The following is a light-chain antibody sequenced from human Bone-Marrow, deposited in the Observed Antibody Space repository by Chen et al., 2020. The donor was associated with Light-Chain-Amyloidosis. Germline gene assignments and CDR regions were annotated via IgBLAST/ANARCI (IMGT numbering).Light chain of an antibody. V-gene: IGKV1-6*01. Sequence: AIQISQSPSSMSASVGDRVTITCRASQGIRNDLGWYQQKPGKAPKLMIYAASSLQSGFSSRFSGSGSGTDFTLTISSLQPEDCATYYCLQDYNYPWTFGQGTKVEIK. CDR2: AAS. CDR3: LQDYNYPWT. CDR1: QGIRND. J-gene: IGKJ1*01.